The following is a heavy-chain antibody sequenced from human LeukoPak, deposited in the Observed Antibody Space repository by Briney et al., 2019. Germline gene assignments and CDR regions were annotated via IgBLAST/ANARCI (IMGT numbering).Heavy chain of an antibody. J-gene: IGHJ4*02. D-gene: IGHD3-3*01. Sequence: GGSLRLSCAASGFTFNNAWMNWVRQAPGKGLEWVGRIKSKTDGGTTDYAAPVKGRFTISRDDSKNTLCLQMNSLKTEDAAVYYCTTDDPLNTIFGVVFDYWGQGTLVTVSS. CDR3: TTDDPLNTIFGVVFDY. CDR1: GFTFNNAW. CDR2: IKSKTDGGTT. V-gene: IGHV3-15*01.